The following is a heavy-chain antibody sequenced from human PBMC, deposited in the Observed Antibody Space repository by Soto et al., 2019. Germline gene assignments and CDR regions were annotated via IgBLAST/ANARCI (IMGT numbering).Heavy chain of an antibody. CDR3: AKPSVRFLEWLAFFDP. J-gene: IGHJ5*02. CDR1: GFTFSSYG. CDR2: ISYDGSKK. V-gene: IGHV3-30*18. D-gene: IGHD3-3*01. Sequence: QVQLVESGGGVVQPGMSLRLSCAASGFTFSSYGMHWVRQAPGKGLEWGAVISYDGSKKYYADSVMGRFTISRDNSKNTLYLQMNSLRSDDTAVYYCAKPSVRFLEWLAFFDPCGQGTLVTFSS.